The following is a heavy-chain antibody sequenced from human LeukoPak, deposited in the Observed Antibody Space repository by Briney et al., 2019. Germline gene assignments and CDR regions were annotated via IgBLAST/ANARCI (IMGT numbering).Heavy chain of an antibody. CDR3: ARSKGVVVVVATIWFDP. D-gene: IGHD2-15*01. V-gene: IGHV1-18*01. J-gene: IGHJ5*02. CDR2: ISAYNGNT. CDR1: GYTFTSYG. Sequence: ASVKVSCKASGYTFTSYGISWVRQAPGQGLEWMGWISAYNGNTNYAQKLQGRVTMTTDTSTSTAYMELRSLRSDDTAVYYCARSKGVVVVVATIWFDPWGQGTLVTVSS.